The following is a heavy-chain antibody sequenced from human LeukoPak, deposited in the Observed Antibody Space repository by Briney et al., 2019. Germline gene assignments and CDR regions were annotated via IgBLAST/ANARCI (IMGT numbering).Heavy chain of an antibody. CDR2: ISGSGGST. CDR3: AKEYSSSWAPGGGDYMDV. V-gene: IGHV3-23*01. Sequence: GGSLRLSCAASGFTFSSYAMSWVRQAPGTGLEWVSAISGSGGSTYYADSVKGRFTISRDNSKNTLYLQMNSLRAEDTAVYYCAKEYSSSWAPGGGDYMDVWGKGTTVAVSS. D-gene: IGHD6-13*01. J-gene: IGHJ6*03. CDR1: GFTFSSYA.